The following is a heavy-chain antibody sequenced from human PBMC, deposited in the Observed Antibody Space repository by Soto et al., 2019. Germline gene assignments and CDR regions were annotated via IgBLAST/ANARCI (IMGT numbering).Heavy chain of an antibody. J-gene: IGHJ5*02. CDR2: INHSGST. CDR3: ARGLKKRYAGSRWFDP. CDR1: GGSFSGYY. V-gene: IGHV4-34*01. Sequence: TLSLTCAVYGGSFSGYYWSWIRQPPGKGLEWIGEINHSGSTNYNPSLKSRVTISVDTSKNQFSLKLSSVTAADTAVYYCARGLKKRYAGSRWFDPWGQGTLLTVSS. D-gene: IGHD3-16*01.